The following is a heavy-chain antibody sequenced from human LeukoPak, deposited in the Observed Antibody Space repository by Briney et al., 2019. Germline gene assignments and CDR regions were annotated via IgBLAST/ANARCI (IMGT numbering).Heavy chain of an antibody. D-gene: IGHD3-22*01. CDR3: ATPGRYYYDSSGFQTGLFDY. Sequence: GESLKISCKGSGYSFTNYWIGWVRQMPGKGLEWMGIIHPGDSDTRYSPSFQGQVTISANKSISTAYLQWSSLKASDTAMYYCATPGRYYYDSSGFQTGLFDYWGQGTLVTVSS. CDR1: GYSFTNYW. V-gene: IGHV5-51*01. J-gene: IGHJ4*02. CDR2: IHPGDSDT.